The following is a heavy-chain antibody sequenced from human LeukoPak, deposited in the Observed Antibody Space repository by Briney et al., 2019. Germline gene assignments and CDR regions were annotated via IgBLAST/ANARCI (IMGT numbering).Heavy chain of an antibody. Sequence: GRSLRLSCAASGFTFSSYGMHWVRQAPGKGLEWGAVISDDGSNKYYADSVKGRFTISRDNSKNTLYLQMNSLRAEDTAVYYCAKGITMVRGVSNNWFDPWGQGTLVTVSS. CDR3: AKGITMVRGVSNNWFDP. CDR1: GFTFSSYG. V-gene: IGHV3-30*18. D-gene: IGHD3-10*01. J-gene: IGHJ5*02. CDR2: ISDDGSNK.